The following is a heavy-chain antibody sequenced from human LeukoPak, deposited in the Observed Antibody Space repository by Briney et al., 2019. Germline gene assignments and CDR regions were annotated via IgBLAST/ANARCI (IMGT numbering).Heavy chain of an antibody. CDR2: ISSSSSYI. Sequence: GGSLRLSCAASGFTFSSYSMNWVRQAPGKGLEWVSSISSSSSYIYYADSVKGRFTISRDNAKNSLYLQMNSLRAEDTAVYYCARGAEITMIEDYWGQGTLVTVSS. J-gene: IGHJ4*02. CDR1: GFTFSSYS. D-gene: IGHD3-22*01. V-gene: IGHV3-21*01. CDR3: ARGAEITMIEDY.